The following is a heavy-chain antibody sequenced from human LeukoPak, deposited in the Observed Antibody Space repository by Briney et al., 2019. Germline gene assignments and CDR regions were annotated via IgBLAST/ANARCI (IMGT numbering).Heavy chain of an antibody. CDR2: ISSSSSTI. CDR3: AKGYYGSGTYGRFDP. D-gene: IGHD3-10*01. V-gene: IGHV3-48*01. CDR1: GFTFSTYS. J-gene: IGHJ5*02. Sequence: GGSLRLSCAASGFTFSTYSMNWVRQAPGKGLEWVSYISSSSSTIYYADSVKGRFTISRDNAKNSLYLQMNSLRAEDTAVYYCAKGYYGSGTYGRFDPWGQGTLVTVSS.